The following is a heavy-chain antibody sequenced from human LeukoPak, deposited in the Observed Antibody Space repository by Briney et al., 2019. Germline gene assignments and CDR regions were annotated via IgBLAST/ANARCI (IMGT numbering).Heavy chain of an antibody. CDR3: ATDLEWEPRPKVDY. D-gene: IGHD1-26*01. Sequence: GGSLRLSCAASGFTFSSYSMSWVRQAPGKGLEWVSSISSSSSYIYYADSVKGRLTISTDNAKNSLYMQMNSLRDEDTAVYYCATDLEWEPRPKVDYWGQGTLVTVSS. J-gene: IGHJ4*02. CDR1: GFTFSSYS. V-gene: IGHV3-21*01. CDR2: ISSSSSYI.